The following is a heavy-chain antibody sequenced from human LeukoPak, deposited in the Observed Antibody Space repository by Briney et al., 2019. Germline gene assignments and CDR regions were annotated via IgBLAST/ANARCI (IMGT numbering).Heavy chain of an antibody. J-gene: IGHJ6*03. D-gene: IGHD3-3*01. V-gene: IGHV1-8*01. CDR2: MNPNSGNT. Sequence: ASVKVSCKASGYTFTSSDINWVRQATGQGLEWMGWMNPNSGNTGYAQKFQGRVTMTRNTSISTAYMELSSLRSEDTAVYYCARASRRFTYYDFWSGSYYYYYYMDVWGKGTTVTVSS. CDR1: GYTFTSSD. CDR3: ARASRRFTYYDFWSGSYYYYYYMDV.